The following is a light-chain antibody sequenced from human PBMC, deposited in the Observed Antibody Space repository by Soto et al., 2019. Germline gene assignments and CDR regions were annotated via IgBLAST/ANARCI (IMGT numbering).Light chain of an antibody. V-gene: IGKV1-5*01. J-gene: IGKJ4*01. CDR3: QQYSDYSVRGLT. CDR2: DAS. Sequence: DIQLTQSPSALSASIGDRVTITCRASQPVITSLAWYQHKPGEAPKLLIYDASILQTGVPSRFSGYASGTEFTLTITSVQPDDFATYYCQQYSDYSVRGLTFGGGTKVDIK. CDR1: QPVITS.